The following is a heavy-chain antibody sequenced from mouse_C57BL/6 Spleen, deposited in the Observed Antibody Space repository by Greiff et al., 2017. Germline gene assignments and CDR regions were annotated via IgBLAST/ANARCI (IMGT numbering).Heavy chain of an antibody. D-gene: IGHD1-1*01. CDR3: ARRYYGSSYWYLDV. V-gene: IGHV5-6*01. J-gene: IGHJ1*03. CDR1: GFTFSSYG. CDR2: ISSGGSYT. Sequence: EVHLVESGGDLVKPGGSLKLSCAASGFTFSSYGMSWVRQTPDKRLEWVATISSGGSYTYYPDSVKGRFTISRDNAKNTLYLQMSSLKSEDTALYYCARRYYGSSYWYLDVWGTGTTLTVAS.